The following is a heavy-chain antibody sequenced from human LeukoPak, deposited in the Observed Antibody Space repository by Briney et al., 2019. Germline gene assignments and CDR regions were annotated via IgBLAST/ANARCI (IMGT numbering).Heavy chain of an antibody. CDR1: RFTFSSYW. V-gene: IGHV3-7*01. CDR3: ARDRRDPFDY. CDR2: IKQDGSEK. Sequence: GGSLRLSCAASRFTFSSYWMSWVRQAPGKGLEWVANIKQDGSEKYYVDSVKGRFTISRDSAKNSLYLQMNSLRAEDTAVYYCARDRRDPFDYWGQGTLVTVSS. J-gene: IGHJ4*02.